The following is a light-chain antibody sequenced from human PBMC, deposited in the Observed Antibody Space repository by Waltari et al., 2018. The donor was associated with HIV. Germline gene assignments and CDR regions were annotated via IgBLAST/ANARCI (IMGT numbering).Light chain of an antibody. CDR3: QQYGGSPPVT. Sequence: DIQMTQSPSSLSASVGDRVTITCRASQGIRTDLAWFQKKPGRAPRRLIFAASSRATGIPDRFSGSGSGTDFTLTISRLEPEDFAVYYCQQYGGSPPVTFGQGTRLEIK. J-gene: IGKJ5*01. CDR1: QGIRTD. V-gene: IGKV1-17*01. CDR2: AAS.